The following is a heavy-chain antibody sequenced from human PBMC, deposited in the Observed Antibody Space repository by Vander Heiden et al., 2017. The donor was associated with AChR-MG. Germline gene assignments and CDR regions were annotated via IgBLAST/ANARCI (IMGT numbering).Heavy chain of an antibody. D-gene: IGHD4-17*01. Sequence: EVQLLDSGGGLVQPGASLTLSCAASGFTFNPYAISWVRQAPGKGLEWVSAISGSGGRTYYADSVRGRFTISRDNSKNTLYLEMHSLRAEDTAIYYCEGNYGDYVRAFDIWGQGTMVIVSS. V-gene: IGHV3-23*01. CDR2: ISGSGGRT. J-gene: IGHJ3*02. CDR1: GFTFNPYA. CDR3: EGNYGDYVRAFDI.